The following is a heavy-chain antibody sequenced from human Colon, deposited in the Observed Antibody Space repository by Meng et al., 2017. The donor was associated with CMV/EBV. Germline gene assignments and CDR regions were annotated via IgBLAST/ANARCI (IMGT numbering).Heavy chain of an antibody. J-gene: IGHJ4*02. V-gene: IGHV1-2*02. Sequence: ASVKVSCKASGYTFTGYYIHWVRQAPEQGFEWMGWINAHSGVTNYVQKFQGRVTMTRDTSISTVYMELDSLTSDDTAIYYCVRGGNYSPSDYWGQGTLVTVSS. D-gene: IGHD1-26*01. CDR1: GYTFTGYY. CDR3: VRGGNYSPSDY. CDR2: INAHSGVT.